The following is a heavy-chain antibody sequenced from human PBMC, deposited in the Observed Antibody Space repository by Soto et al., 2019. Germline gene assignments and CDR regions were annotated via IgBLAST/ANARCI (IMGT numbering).Heavy chain of an antibody. J-gene: IGHJ5*02. CDR2: INHTGGT. CDR1: GGSANGYY. Sequence: SETLSLTCAVYGGSANGYYWNWIRQPPGKGLKWIGEINHTGGTHYNPSLKSRVTMSVDTSKNQFSLRLSSVTAADTAIYYCATRITVFGLLIPPFDPWGQGTQVTVSS. CDR3: ATRITVFGLLIPPFDP. D-gene: IGHD3-3*01. V-gene: IGHV4-34*01.